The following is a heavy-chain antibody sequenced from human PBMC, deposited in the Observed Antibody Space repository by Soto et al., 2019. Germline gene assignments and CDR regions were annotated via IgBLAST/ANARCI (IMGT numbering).Heavy chain of an antibody. CDR1: VYTFTSYG. D-gene: IGHD2-15*01. CDR2: ISACNGNT. Sequence: SVKVSCKASVYTFTSYGISWVRQAPGQGLEWMGWISACNGNTNYAQKLQGRVTMTTETSTSTAYMELRSLRSDDTAVYYCARAIVIGSCYPDYWGQGTLVTVSS. CDR3: ARAIVIGSCYPDY. V-gene: IGHV1-18*01. J-gene: IGHJ4*02.